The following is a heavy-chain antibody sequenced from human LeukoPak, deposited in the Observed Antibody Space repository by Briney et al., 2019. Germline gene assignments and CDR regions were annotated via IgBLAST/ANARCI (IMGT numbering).Heavy chain of an antibody. CDR3: ARVQYGSSSLYFQH. V-gene: IGHV4-31*03. J-gene: IGHJ1*01. Sequence: SQTLSLTCTVSGGSISSGGYYWSWIRQHPGKGLEWIGYIYYSGSTFYHPSLKSRVTISIDTSKNQFSLKLSSVTAADTAVYYCARVQYGSSSLYFQHWGQGTLVTVSS. D-gene: IGHD6-6*01. CDR2: IYYSGST. CDR1: GGSISSGGYY.